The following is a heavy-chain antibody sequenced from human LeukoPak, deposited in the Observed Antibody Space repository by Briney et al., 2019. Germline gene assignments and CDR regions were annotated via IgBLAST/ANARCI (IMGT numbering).Heavy chain of an antibody. CDR1: GFTVSSNY. CDR2: IYSGGST. D-gene: IGHD6-13*01. CDR3: ARDRIAAAGRDYYYYYGMDV. V-gene: IGHV3-53*04. Sequence: GGSLRLSCAASGFTVSSNYMSWVRQAPGKGLEWVSVIYSGGSTYYADFVKGRFTISRHNSKNTLYLQMNSLRAEDTAVYYCARDRIAAAGRDYYYYYGMDVWGQGTTVTVSS. J-gene: IGHJ6*02.